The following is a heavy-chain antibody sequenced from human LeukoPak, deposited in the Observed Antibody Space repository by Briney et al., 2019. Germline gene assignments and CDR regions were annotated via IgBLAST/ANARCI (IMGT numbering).Heavy chain of an antibody. J-gene: IGHJ4*02. Sequence: ASVKVSCKASGGTFSGYTISWVRQAPGQGLEWMGRIIPILGIANYAQKCQGRVTITADKSTSTAYMELSSLRSEDTAVYYCARESLAYCSSTSCPSGYFDYWGQGTLVTVSS. V-gene: IGHV1-69*04. D-gene: IGHD2-2*01. CDR1: GGTFSGYT. CDR3: ARESLAYCSSTSCPSGYFDY. CDR2: IIPILGIA.